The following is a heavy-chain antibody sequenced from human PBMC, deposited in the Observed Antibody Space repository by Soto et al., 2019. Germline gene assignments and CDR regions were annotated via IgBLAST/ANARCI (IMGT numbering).Heavy chain of an antibody. CDR1: GFTFSSYA. CDR2: ISGSGGST. D-gene: IGHD3-3*01. CDR3: AKGNFWSGYQTRGYYFDY. J-gene: IGHJ4*02. V-gene: IGHV3-23*01. Sequence: GGSLRLSCAASGFTFSSYAMSWVRQASGKGLEWVSAISGSGGSTNYADSVKGRFTISRDNSKNTLYLKMNSLRAEDTDVYYCAKGNFWSGYQTRGYYFDYWGQGTLVTVSS.